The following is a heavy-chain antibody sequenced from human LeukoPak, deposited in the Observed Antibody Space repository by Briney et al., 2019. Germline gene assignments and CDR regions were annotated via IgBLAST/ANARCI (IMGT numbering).Heavy chain of an antibody. D-gene: IGHD1-26*01. CDR1: VGTFSSYA. V-gene: IGHV1-69*04. J-gene: IGHJ4*02. CDR3: ASRGATDDHYFDY. Sequence: SSVKVSCQPSVGTFSSYAISRVRQDPAPPIEWIGRIIPNLGRTNYAQKFQGRVTITADKSTNTAYMELNSLRAEDTAVYYCASRGATDDHYFDYWGQGTLVIVSA. CDR2: IIPNLGRT.